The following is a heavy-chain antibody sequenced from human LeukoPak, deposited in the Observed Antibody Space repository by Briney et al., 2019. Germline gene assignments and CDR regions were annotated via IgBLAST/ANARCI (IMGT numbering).Heavy chain of an antibody. Sequence: SQTLSLTCAISGDSIPSNSATWNWIRQSPLRGLEWLGRTYYRSRWFNDYTVSVKSRMTINPDTSKNQFSLQLKSVTPEDTAVYYCARGHENYYHVFDVWGKGTTVTVSS. CDR2: TYYRSRWFN. V-gene: IGHV6-1*01. CDR3: ARGHENYYHVFDV. J-gene: IGHJ6*04. CDR1: GDSIPSNSAT.